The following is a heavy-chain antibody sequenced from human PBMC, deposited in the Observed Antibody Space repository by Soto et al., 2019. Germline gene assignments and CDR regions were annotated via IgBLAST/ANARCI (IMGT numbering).Heavy chain of an antibody. D-gene: IGHD3-10*01. V-gene: IGHV3-23*01. CDR1: GFTFSNYA. Sequence: GGSLRLSCAGSGFTFSNYAMSWVRQAPGKGLEWVSAISGGGDSTYADSVKGRFTISRDNSKNTLYLQLNSLRAEDTAVYYCAKDISMVRGVIVTPSPFDYWGQGTLVTVSS. CDR3: AKDISMVRGVIVTPSPFDY. J-gene: IGHJ4*02. CDR2: ISGGGDST.